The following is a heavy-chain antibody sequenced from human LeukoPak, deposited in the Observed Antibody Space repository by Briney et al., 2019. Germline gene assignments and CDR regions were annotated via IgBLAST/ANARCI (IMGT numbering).Heavy chain of an antibody. V-gene: IGHV4-59*08. D-gene: IGHD5-24*01. CDR2: IYYSGST. Sequence: PSETLSLTCTLSGGSISSYYWSCIRQPPGKGLEWVGYIYYSGSTSYNPSLKSRVTILVEKSKNQFSLKLRSVTAADTAVYYCARHERDVSLDHSFDIWGQGTMVTVSS. J-gene: IGHJ3*02. CDR3: ARHERDVSLDHSFDI. CDR1: GGSISSYY.